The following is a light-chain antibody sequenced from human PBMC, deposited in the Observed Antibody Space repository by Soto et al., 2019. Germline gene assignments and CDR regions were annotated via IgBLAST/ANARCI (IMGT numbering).Light chain of an antibody. CDR1: ESIRTW. J-gene: IGKJ1*01. CDR3: QQYNNYPRT. CDR2: DAS. V-gene: IGKV1-5*01. Sequence: DIQMTQSPSTLSASIGDRVTITCRASESIRTWLAWYQHKPGKAPKFLIYDASTVESGVPSRFSGSGSGTEFTLTISSLQPDDFATYYCQQYNNYPRTFDQGTKVEIK.